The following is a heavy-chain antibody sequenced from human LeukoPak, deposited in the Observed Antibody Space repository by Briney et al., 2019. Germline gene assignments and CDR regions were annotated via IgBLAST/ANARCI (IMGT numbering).Heavy chain of an antibody. V-gene: IGHV3-64*01. D-gene: IGHD6-13*01. J-gene: IGHJ4*02. CDR1: GFTFSSYA. Sequence: PGGSLRLSCAASGFTFSSYAMHWVRQAPGKGLEYVSAISSNGGSTYYANSVKGRFTISRDNSKNTLYLQMGSLRAEDMAVYYWAIAAACYYFEYWGQGTLGTVSS. CDR3: AIAAACYYFEY. CDR2: ISSNGGST.